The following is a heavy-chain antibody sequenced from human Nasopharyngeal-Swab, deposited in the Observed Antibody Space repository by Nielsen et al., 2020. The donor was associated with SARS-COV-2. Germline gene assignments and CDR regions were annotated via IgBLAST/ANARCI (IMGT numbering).Heavy chain of an antibody. CDR2: ISSSSSTI. Sequence: GGSLRLSCAASGFSFRCYCMNWVRPAPGKGLEWVSYISSSSSTIYYADSVKGRFTISRDNAKNSLYLQMNGLRAEDTAVYYCARGSDTALYYFDSWGQGTLVTVSS. CDR3: ARGSDTALYYFDS. D-gene: IGHD5-18*01. CDR1: GFSFRCYC. V-gene: IGHV3-48*04. J-gene: IGHJ4*02.